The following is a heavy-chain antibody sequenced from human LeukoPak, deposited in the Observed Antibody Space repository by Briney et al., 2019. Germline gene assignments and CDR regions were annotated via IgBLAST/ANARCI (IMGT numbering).Heavy chain of an antibody. V-gene: IGHV4-38-2*02. CDR2: IYHSGST. Sequence: SETLSLTCTASGYSISSGYYWGWIRQPPGKGLEWIGSIYHSGSTYYNPSLKSRVTISVDTSKNQFSLKLSSVTAADTAVYYCARFRKTYYYYYYMDVWGKGTTVTVSS. J-gene: IGHJ6*03. CDR3: ARFRKTYYYYYYMDV. CDR1: GYSISSGYY.